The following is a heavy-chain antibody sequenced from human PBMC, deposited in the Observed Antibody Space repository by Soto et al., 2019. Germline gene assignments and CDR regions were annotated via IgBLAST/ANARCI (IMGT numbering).Heavy chain of an antibody. CDR1: GFTFSSYW. V-gene: IGHV3-7*01. J-gene: IGHJ3*02. Sequence: EVQLAESGGGLVQPGGSLRLSCTASGFTFSSYWMSWVRQAPGKGLEWVANINEDGNEKTYVDSVKGRFTISRDNAENSLYLQMNSLRAEDTAVYYCARTKGAVAFDIWGQGTMVTVSS. CDR3: ARTKGAVAFDI. CDR2: INEDGNEK. D-gene: IGHD3-16*01.